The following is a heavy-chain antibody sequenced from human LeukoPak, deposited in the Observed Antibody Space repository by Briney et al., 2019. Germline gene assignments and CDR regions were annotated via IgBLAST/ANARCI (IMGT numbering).Heavy chain of an antibody. V-gene: IGHV3-23*01. CDR1: GFTFSSYA. D-gene: IGHD4-17*01. CDR2: ISGSGGTT. CDR3: ARVQRGVRSPTDY. J-gene: IGHJ4*02. Sequence: TGGSLRLSCAASGFTFSSYAMSCVRRAPGRGLEWVSTISGSGGTTYYADSVKGRFTISRDNSKSTLYLQMNSLRAEDTAVYYCARVQRGVRSPTDYWGQGTLVTVSS.